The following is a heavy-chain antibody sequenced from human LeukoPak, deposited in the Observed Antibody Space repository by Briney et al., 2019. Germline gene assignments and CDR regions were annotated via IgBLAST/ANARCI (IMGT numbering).Heavy chain of an antibody. J-gene: IGHJ6*02. CDR2: ISYDGSGK. CDR1: GFVFSNHV. Sequence: GKSLRLSCVGAGFVFSNHVIHWVRQAPGQGLEWVSMISYDGSGKHYADSVGGRPTISRDNSKNTVYLQMDSLTAEDTAIYYCARDLWGVAVAGAGKDVWGQGTTVTVPS. D-gene: IGHD3-16*01. CDR3: ARDLWGVAVAGAGKDV. V-gene: IGHV3-30*04.